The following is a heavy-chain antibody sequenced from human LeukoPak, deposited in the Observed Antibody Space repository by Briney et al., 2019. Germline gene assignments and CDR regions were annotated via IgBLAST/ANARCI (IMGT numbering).Heavy chain of an antibody. V-gene: IGHV3-48*03. CDR1: GFTFSSYE. CDR2: ISSSGSTI. D-gene: IGHD2-15*01. Sequence: PGGPLRLSCAASGFTFSSYEMNWVRQAPGKGLEWVSYISSSGSTIYYADSVKGRFTISRDNAKNSLYLQMNSLRAEDTAVYYCASILGLGYYFDYWGQGTLVTVSS. CDR3: ASILGLGYYFDY. J-gene: IGHJ4*02.